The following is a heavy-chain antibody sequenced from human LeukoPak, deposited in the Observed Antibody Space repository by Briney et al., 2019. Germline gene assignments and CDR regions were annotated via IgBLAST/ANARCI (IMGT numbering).Heavy chain of an antibody. CDR2: IGFDGSKI. CDR3: AKDSDTYGHRHFDH. V-gene: IGHV3-30*02. CDR1: GFTFSSYG. J-gene: IGHJ4*02. Sequence: PGGSLRLSCVASGFTFSSYGMQWVRQAPGKGLEWVAFIGFDGSKIYYADSVKGRFTISRDNSKNTVNLQMNSLRVEDTAVYYCAKDSDTYGHRHFDHWGRGTLVTVSS. D-gene: IGHD2-8*01.